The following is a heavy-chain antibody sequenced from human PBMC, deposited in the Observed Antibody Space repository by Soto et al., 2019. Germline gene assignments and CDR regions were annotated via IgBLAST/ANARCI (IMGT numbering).Heavy chain of an antibody. V-gene: IGHV4-31*03. CDR3: ARETPYYYDSSGYPCYRFDP. CDR1: GGSISSGGYY. CDR2: IYYSGST. J-gene: IGHJ5*02. Sequence: PSETLSLTCTVSGGSISSGGYYWSWIRQHPGKGLEWIGYIYYSGSTYYNPSLKSRVTISVDTSKNQFSLKLSSVTAADTAVYYCARETPYYYDSSGYPCYRFDPWGQGTLVTVSS. D-gene: IGHD3-22*01.